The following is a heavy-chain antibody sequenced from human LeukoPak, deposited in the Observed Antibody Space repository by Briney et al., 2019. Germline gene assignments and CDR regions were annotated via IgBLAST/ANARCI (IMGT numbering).Heavy chain of an antibody. CDR3: AKDSDSQGLFDSSGYYYHDAFDI. D-gene: IGHD3-22*01. CDR1: GFPFSSYA. J-gene: IGHJ3*02. CDR2: ISNSDDST. V-gene: IGHV3-23*01. Sequence: GESLRLSCAASGFPFSSYAMSWVRQAPGKGLEWVSTISNSDDSTYYADSVKGRFTISRDNSENTLFLRMNSLRAEDTAVYYCAKDSDSQGLFDSSGYYYHDAFDIWGQGTMVTVSS.